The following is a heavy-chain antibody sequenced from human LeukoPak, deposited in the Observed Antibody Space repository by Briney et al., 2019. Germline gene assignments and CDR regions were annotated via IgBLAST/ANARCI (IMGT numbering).Heavy chain of an antibody. J-gene: IGHJ2*01. D-gene: IGHD3-16*01. V-gene: IGHV3-48*03. CDR1: GFTFSSYE. CDR3: AREGGPNWYFDL. Sequence: GGSLRLSCAASGFTFSSYEMNWVRQAPGKGLEWVSYISSSGSTIYYADSVKGRFTISRDNSKNTLYLQMNSLRAEDTAVYYCAREGGPNWYFDLWGRGTLVTVSS. CDR2: ISSSGSTI.